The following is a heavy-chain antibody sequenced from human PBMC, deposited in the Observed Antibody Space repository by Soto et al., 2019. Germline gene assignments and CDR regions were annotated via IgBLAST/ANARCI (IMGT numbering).Heavy chain of an antibody. CDR3: AGEGLVVVPAAILDYYYYYYMDV. J-gene: IGHJ6*03. CDR1: GGTFSSYT. V-gene: IGHV1-69*04. Sequence: ASVKVSCKASGGTFSSYTISWVRQAPGQGLEWMGRIIPILGIANYAQKFQGRVTMTADKSTSTAYMELSSLRSEDTAVYYWAGEGLVVVPAAILDYYYYYYMDVWGKGTTVTVSS. D-gene: IGHD2-2*01. CDR2: IIPILGIA.